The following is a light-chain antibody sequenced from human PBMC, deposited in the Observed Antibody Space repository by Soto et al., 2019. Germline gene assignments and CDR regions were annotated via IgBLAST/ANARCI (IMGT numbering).Light chain of an antibody. Sequence: IVLTQSPATLSLSPGERATLSCRASETVNNYLAWYQQKPGQAPWLLIYDASNRATGIPPRFSGSGSGTDFTLTITSLKPEDFAVYYCQQRSDWLLTFGGGTKVEIK. CDR1: ETVNNY. CDR2: DAS. CDR3: QQRSDWLLT. V-gene: IGKV3-11*01. J-gene: IGKJ4*01.